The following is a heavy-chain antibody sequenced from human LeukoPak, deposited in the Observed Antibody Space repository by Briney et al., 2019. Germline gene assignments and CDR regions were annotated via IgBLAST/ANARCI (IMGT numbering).Heavy chain of an antibody. V-gene: IGHV4-38-2*02. CDR2: VHHSGST. Sequence: SETLSLTCTVSGYSINSVYYWGWIRPPPEKGLEWIGYVHHSGSTNRNPSLASRATISVDTSKNHFSLRLRSVTAADTAVYYCARGVMGFSYYYYMDVWGKGTTVTVSS. J-gene: IGHJ6*03. CDR3: ARGVMGFSYYYYMDV. D-gene: IGHD2-8*01. CDR1: GYSINSVYY.